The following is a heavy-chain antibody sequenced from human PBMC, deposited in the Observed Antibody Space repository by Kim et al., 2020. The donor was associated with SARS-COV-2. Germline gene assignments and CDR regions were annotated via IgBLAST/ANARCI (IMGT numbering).Heavy chain of an antibody. V-gene: IGHV3-30*18. CDR1: GFTFSRYG. J-gene: IGHJ3*02. Sequence: GGSLRLSCTASGFTFSRYGMHWVRQAPGKGLEWVAVISYDGSNKYYADSVKGRFTISRDNSKNTLYLQMNSLRAEDTAVYYCAKDTAPDAFDIWGQGTKVPVSS. CDR2: ISYDGSNK. CDR3: AKDTAPDAFDI. D-gene: IGHD5-18*01.